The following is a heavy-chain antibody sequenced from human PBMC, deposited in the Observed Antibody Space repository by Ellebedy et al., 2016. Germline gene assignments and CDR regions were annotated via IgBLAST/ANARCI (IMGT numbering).Heavy chain of an antibody. Sequence: GESLKISXVASGFTFDNYWMHWVRHTPGKGLVWVSRTNGDGSNTAYADSVKGRFTISRDNAKNTLYLEMNSLRDEDTAVYYCVRDRLTVTDYFHHWGQGTRVTVSS. CDR3: VRDRLTVTDYFHH. CDR2: TNGDGSNT. D-gene: IGHD4-17*01. J-gene: IGHJ4*02. V-gene: IGHV3-74*01. CDR1: GFTFDNYW.